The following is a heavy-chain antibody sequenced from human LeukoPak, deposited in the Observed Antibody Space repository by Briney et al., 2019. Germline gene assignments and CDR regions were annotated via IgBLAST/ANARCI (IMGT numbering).Heavy chain of an antibody. CDR3: ARAVSGTLWRAVDI. Sequence: ASVKVSCKASGYTFIDYFIHWMRQTPGQGLEWLGWINPNSGVTRYAQKFQGRVTLTRDTAAYMELSSLKYDDTAVYYCARAVSGTLWRAVDICGQGTAVIVSS. D-gene: IGHD1-14*01. V-gene: IGHV1-2*02. CDR1: GYTFIDYF. CDR2: INPNSGVT. J-gene: IGHJ3*02.